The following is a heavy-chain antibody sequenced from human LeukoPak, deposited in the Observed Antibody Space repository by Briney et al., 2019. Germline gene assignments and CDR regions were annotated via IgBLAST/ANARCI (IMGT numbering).Heavy chain of an antibody. V-gene: IGHV3-7*01. CDR1: GFTFISDL. J-gene: IGHJ6*03. D-gene: IGHD2-15*01. Sequence: GGSLRLSCAASGFTFISDLMRWVRQAPGKGLEWVANIKQDGTEKYCVDSVKGRFTISRDNAKNSLYLQMNSLGAEDTAVYYCARGSELLLSYYYYYMDVWGKGTTVTVSS. CDR2: IKQDGTEK. CDR3: ARGSELLLSYYYYYMDV.